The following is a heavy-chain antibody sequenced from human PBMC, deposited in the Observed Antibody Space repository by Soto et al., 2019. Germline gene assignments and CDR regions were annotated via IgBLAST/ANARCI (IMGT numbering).Heavy chain of an antibody. CDR1: GFTFSSYA. Sequence: QVQLVESGGGVVQPGRSLRLSCAASGFTFSSYAMHWVRQAPGKGLEWVAVISYDGSNKYYADSVKGRFTISRDNSKNTLYLQMNSLRAEDTAVYYCAKDGVRGDFDYWGQGTLVTVSS. V-gene: IGHV3-30-3*01. CDR3: AKDGVRGDFDY. D-gene: IGHD1-1*01. CDR2: ISYDGSNK. J-gene: IGHJ4*02.